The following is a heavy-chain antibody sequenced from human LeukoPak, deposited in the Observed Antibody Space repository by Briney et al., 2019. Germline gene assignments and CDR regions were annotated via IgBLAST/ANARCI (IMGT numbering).Heavy chain of an antibody. Sequence: GASVKVSCKASGYTFTSYAFRWVRQAPGQGLEWMGWISAYNGNTNYAQKFQGRVTMTTDTSTSTAYMELRSLRSDDTAVYYCARNREGDYYDSPVDYWGQGTLVTVSS. V-gene: IGHV1-18*01. D-gene: IGHD3-22*01. CDR3: ARNREGDYYDSPVDY. CDR2: ISAYNGNT. J-gene: IGHJ4*02. CDR1: GYTFTSYA.